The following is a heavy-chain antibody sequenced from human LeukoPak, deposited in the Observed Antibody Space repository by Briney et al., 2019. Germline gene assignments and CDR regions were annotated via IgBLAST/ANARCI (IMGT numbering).Heavy chain of an antibody. J-gene: IGHJ6*03. CDR3: ARGYGSGYYYYMDV. CDR2: IIPIFGTA. D-gene: IGHD3-10*01. CDR1: GGTFSSYA. Sequence: SVQVSCKASGGTFSSYAISWVRQAPGQGLEWMGGIIPIFGTANYAQKFQGRVTITADESTSTAYMELSSLRSEDTAVYYCARGYGSGYYYYMDVWGKGTTVTISS. V-gene: IGHV1-69*13.